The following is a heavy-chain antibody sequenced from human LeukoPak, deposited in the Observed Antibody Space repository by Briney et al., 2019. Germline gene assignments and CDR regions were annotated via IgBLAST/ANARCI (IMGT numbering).Heavy chain of an antibody. D-gene: IGHD6-13*01. CDR3: VKDQGEYSNSCYYFDN. J-gene: IGHJ4*02. CDR2: ITSNGDST. CDR1: GFIFSSYP. Sequence: GGSLRLSCSTSGFIFSSYPMHWVRQPPGKGLEYVSCITSNGDSTNYADTVKGRFTISRDNSKNTLSLHMSGLRDEDTAVYYCVKDQGEYSNSCYYFDNWGQGTLVTVSS. V-gene: IGHV3-64D*06.